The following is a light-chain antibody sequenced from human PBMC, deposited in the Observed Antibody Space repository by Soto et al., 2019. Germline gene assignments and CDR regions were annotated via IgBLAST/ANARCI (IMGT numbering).Light chain of an antibody. V-gene: IGKV1-39*01. Sequence: DIQMTQSPSSLSASVGDRVTITCRASQTISYYLNWYQQKPGKAPKLLIYATSSLQSGVPSRFSGSGSGTDFTLTITSLQPEDFATYYCQQSYGTPITFGQGTRLEI. CDR1: QTISYY. CDR3: QQSYGTPIT. J-gene: IGKJ5*01. CDR2: ATS.